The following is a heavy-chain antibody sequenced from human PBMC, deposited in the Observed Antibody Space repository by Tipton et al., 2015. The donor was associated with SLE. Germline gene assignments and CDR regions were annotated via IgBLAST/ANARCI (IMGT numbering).Heavy chain of an antibody. CDR2: MYYSGST. CDR3: ARGPYGPAASYDY. J-gene: IGHJ4*02. V-gene: IGHV4-39*07. D-gene: IGHD2-2*01. Sequence: TLSLTCTVSGGSISSSSYYWGWIRQPPGKGLEWIGSMYYSGSTYYNPSLKSRVTISVDTSKNQFSLKLKSVSAADTAVYYCARGPYGPAASYDYWGQGSLVTVSS. CDR1: GGSISSSSYY.